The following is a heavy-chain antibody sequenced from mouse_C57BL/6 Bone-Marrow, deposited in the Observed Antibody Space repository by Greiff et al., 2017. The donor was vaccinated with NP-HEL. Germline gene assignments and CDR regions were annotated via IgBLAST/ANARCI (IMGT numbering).Heavy chain of an antibody. J-gene: IGHJ3*01. CDR1: GFTFSDFY. D-gene: IGHD4-1*01. CDR3: ARDALTGTPFAY. V-gene: IGHV7-1*01. CDR2: SRNKANDYTT. Sequence: EVKVVESGGGLVQSGRSLRLSCATSGFTFSDFYMEWVRQAPGKGLEWIAASRNKANDYTTEYSASVKGRFIVSSDTSPSILYLQMNALRAEDTAIYYCARDALTGTPFAYWGQGTLVTVSA.